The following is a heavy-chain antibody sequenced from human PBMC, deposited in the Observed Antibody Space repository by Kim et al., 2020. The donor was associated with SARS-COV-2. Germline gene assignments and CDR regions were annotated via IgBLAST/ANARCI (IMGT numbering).Heavy chain of an antibody. Sequence: ASVKVSCKASGYTFTRYDINWVRQATGQGLEWMGWMNPDSGDTGYAQKFQGRVSMTRNTSISTAYLELSSLRSEDTAVYFCARDFDYLWECEVGYSYYGMDVWGQGTTVTVSS. J-gene: IGHJ6*02. V-gene: IGHV1-8*01. CDR3: ARDFDYLWECEVGYSYYGMDV. CDR2: MNPDSGDT. CDR1: GYTFTRYD. D-gene: IGHD3-16*01.